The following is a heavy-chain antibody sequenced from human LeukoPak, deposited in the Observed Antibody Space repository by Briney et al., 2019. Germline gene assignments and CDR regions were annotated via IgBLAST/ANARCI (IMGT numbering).Heavy chain of an antibody. D-gene: IGHD6-13*01. J-gene: IGHJ6*03. CDR1: GFTFSSYG. V-gene: IGHV3-33*01. CDR2: IWYDGSNK. Sequence: GGSLRLSCAASGFTFSSYGMHWVRQAPGKGLEWVAVIWYDGSNKYYADSVKGRFTISRDNSKNTLYLQMNSLRAEDTAVYYCARASGIRRTYYYYYMDVWGKGTTVTVSS. CDR3: ARASGIRRTYYYYYMDV.